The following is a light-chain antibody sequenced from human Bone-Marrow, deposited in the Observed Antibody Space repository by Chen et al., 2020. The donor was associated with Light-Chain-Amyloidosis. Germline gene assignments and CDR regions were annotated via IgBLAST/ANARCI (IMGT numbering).Light chain of an antibody. Sequence: QSVLTQPPSVFGAPGQKVTILCTGSSSNIGAGNDVHWYQQLPGTTPKILIYGNTNRLSGVPSRFSGSKSGTSASLVISGLQPDDEADYHCQTYANATHVFGTGTKVIVL. CDR1: SSNIGAGND. V-gene: IGLV1-40*01. J-gene: IGLJ1*01. CDR3: QTYANATHV. CDR2: GNT.